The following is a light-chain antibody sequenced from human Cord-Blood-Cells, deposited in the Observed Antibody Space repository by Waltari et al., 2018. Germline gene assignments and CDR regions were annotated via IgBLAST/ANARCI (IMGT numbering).Light chain of an antibody. Sequence: QSVLTQPPSASGTPGQRVTISCSGSSRNIGSNTLNWYQQLPGTAPKLPIYSNNQRPSGVPDRFSGSKSGTSASLAISGLQSEDEADYYCAAWDDSLNGPVFGGGTKLTVL. J-gene: IGLJ3*02. CDR2: SNN. V-gene: IGLV1-44*01. CDR3: AAWDDSLNGPV. CDR1: SRNIGSNT.